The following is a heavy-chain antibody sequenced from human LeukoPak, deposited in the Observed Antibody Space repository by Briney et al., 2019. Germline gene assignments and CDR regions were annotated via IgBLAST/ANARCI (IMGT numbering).Heavy chain of an antibody. J-gene: IGHJ6*02. CDR2: IYFSGTT. V-gene: IGHV4-59*02. CDR3: ARESQNYYYYYGMDV. CDR1: GFSVSNTY. Sequence: GSLRLSCAASGFSVSNTYMSWVRQAPGKGLEWIGYIYFSGTTKYNPSLKSRVTISVDTSKNQFSLKLSSVTAADTAIYYCARESQNYYYYYGMDVWGQGTTVTVSS.